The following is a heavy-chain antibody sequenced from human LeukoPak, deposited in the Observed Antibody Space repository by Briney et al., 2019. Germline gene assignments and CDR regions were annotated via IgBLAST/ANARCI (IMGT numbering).Heavy chain of an antibody. CDR2: INPNSGGT. CDR1: GYTFTGYY. D-gene: IGHD1-1*01. J-gene: IGHJ4*02. Sequence: ASVKVSCKASGYTFTGYYMHWVRQAPGQGLEWMGRINPNSGGTNYAQKFQGRVTMNRDTSISTAYMELSRLRSDDTAVYYCARIRFSGTTRSTNFDYWGQGTLVTVSS. CDR3: ARIRFSGTTRSTNFDY. V-gene: IGHV1-2*06.